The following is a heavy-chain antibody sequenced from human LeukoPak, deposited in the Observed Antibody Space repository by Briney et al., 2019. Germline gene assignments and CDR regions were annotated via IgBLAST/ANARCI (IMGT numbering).Heavy chain of an antibody. J-gene: IGHJ5*02. Sequence: GGSLRPSCAASGFTFSSYWMSWVRQAPGKGLEWVANIKQDGSEKTYVDSVKGRFTISRDNAKNSLYMQMNSLRGEDTAVYYCAVNSNSGTYPTWGQGTLVTVSS. D-gene: IGHD3-10*01. CDR3: AVNSNSGTYPT. V-gene: IGHV3-7*01. CDR2: IKQDGSEK. CDR1: GFTFSSYW.